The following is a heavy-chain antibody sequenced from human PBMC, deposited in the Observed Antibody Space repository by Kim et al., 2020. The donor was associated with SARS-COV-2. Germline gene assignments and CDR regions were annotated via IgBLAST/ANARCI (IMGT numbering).Heavy chain of an antibody. CDR3: ARDGCSGGLCNSAIYGFDI. CDR2: SWYDGKTS. D-gene: IGHD2-15*01. V-gene: IGHV3-33*01. CDR1: GFTLSGYG. J-gene: IGHJ3*02. Sequence: GGSLRLSCAASGFTLSGYGMHWVRQAPGKGLEWVAVSWYDGKTSYYTDSVKGRFTISRDNSESTMSLEMNSLRVDDTAVYYCARDGCSGGLCNSAIYGFDIWGHGTLVSVSS.